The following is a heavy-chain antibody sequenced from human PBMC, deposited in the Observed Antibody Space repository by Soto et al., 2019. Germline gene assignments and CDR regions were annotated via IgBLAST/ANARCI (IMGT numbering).Heavy chain of an antibody. D-gene: IGHD3-22*01. CDR1: GFTVSSNY. Sequence: GSLRLSCAASGFTVSSNYMSWVRQAPGKGLEWVSVIYSGGSTYYADSVKGRFTISRDNSKNTLYLQMNSLRAEDTAVYYCARGPVVVITHFDYWGQGTLVTAPQ. CDR3: ARGPVVVITHFDY. V-gene: IGHV3-66*01. CDR2: IYSGGST. J-gene: IGHJ4*02.